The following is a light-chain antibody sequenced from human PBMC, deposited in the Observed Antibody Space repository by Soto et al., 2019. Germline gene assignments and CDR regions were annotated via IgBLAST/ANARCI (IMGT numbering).Light chain of an antibody. CDR2: TDN. J-gene: IGLJ1*01. CDR3: EAWDESLNGLYV. Sequence: QSVLTQPPSASGTPGQRVTISCAGSSSNIGRNTVNWYQEVPGTAPKLLTYTDNQRPSGVADRFSGSKSGTSASLAISGLQSEDEADYFCEAWDESLNGLYVFGTGTKVTVL. CDR1: SSNIGRNT. V-gene: IGLV1-44*01.